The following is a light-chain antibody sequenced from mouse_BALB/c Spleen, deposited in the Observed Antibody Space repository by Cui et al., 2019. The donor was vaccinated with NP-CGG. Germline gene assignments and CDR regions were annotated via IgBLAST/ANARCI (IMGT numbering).Light chain of an antibody. CDR3: ALWYSNHWV. CDR2: GTN. Sequence: QAVLTQVSAITTSPGETVTLTCCSSTGAVTTSNYANWVQEKPDHLFTGLIGGTNNRAPGVPARFSGSLIGDKAALTITGAQTEDESIYFCALWYSNHWVFGGGTNLTVL. V-gene: IGLV1*01. J-gene: IGLJ1*01. CDR1: TGAVTTSNY.